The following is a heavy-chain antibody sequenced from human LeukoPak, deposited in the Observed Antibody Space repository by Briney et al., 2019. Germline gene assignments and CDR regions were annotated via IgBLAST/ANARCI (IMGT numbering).Heavy chain of an antibody. CDR2: ISYDGSNK. D-gene: IGHD3-16*01. J-gene: IGHJ4*02. Sequence: GGSLRLSCAASGFTFSSYGMHWVRQAPGKGLEWVAVISYDGSNKYYADSVKGRFTISRDNSKNTLYLQMNSLRAEGTAVYYCAKVWGGYWGQGTLVTVSS. V-gene: IGHV3-30*18. CDR1: GFTFSSYG. CDR3: AKVWGGY.